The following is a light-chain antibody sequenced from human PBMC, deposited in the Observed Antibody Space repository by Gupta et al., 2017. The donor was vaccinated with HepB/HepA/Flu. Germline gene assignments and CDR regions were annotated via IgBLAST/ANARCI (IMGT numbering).Light chain of an antibody. J-gene: IGKJ5*01. CDR3: QQYHFWPPIT. CDR2: GAS. Sequence: EIVMTQSPATLSVSLGDRVTLSCRASQSLSSNLAWYQKKPGQAHRLLIYGASTRATGIPDRFSGSGSGKEFTLTISSLQSEDFAVYYCQQYHFWPPITFGQGTRLDLK. V-gene: IGKV3-15*01. CDR1: QSLSSN.